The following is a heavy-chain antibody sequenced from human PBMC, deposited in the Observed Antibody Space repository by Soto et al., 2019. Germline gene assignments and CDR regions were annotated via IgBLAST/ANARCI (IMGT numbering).Heavy chain of an antibody. CDR3: ATSSVEYFHH. V-gene: IGHV3-48*03. CDR1: GFTFSNYE. D-gene: IGHD2-2*01. CDR2: IPSSGGTI. J-gene: IGHJ1*01. Sequence: EVQLVESGGGLVRPGGSLRVSCAASGFTFSNYEMNWVRQAPGKGLEWVSYIPSSGGTIYYADSVKGRFTISRDNAKNSLYLQMNSLRAEDTAVYYCATSSVEYFHHWGQGTVVTVSS.